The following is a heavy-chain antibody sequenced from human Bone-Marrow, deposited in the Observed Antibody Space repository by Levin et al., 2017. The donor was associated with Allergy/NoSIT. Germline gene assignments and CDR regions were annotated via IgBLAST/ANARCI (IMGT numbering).Heavy chain of an antibody. J-gene: IGHJ4*02. CDR3: ATEGGSSWYNY. CDR2: VSKDERNK. D-gene: IGHD6-13*01. Sequence: PGGSLRLSCAASGFTFSRFSMHWVRQAPGRGLEWVSVVSKDERNKFYADFVKGRFTISRDNSRNTLYLQMNSLTREDTAVYYCATEGGSSWYNYWGKGSLVTVSS. CDR1: GFTFSRFS. V-gene: IGHV3-30*04.